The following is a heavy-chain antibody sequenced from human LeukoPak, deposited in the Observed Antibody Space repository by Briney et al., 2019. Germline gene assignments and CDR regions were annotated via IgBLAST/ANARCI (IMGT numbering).Heavy chain of an antibody. CDR1: GGTFSSYA. CDR3: ATSSRRTGYFDY. Sequence: SSVKVSCKASGGTFSSYAISGVRQAPGQGREWMGGIIPIFGTANYAQKFQGRVTITTDEYTSTAYMELSSLRSEDTAVYYCATSSRRTGYFDYWGQGTLVTVSS. D-gene: IGHD3/OR15-3a*01. J-gene: IGHJ4*02. V-gene: IGHV1-69*05. CDR2: IIPIFGTA.